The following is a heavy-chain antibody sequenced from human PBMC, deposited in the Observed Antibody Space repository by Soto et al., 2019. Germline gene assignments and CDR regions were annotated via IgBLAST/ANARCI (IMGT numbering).Heavy chain of an antibody. J-gene: IGHJ4*02. Sequence: QPGGSLRLSCLGSGFPFRSYGIHWVRLAPGKGLEWLEVICKDGSNEYYADAVGGRFTISRDNSKNTVYLQVTNVRAKDTAVYFCARDQTASGGYPYSWAQGTLVPVS. CDR3: ARDQTASGGYPYS. D-gene: IGHD2-15*01. CDR2: ICKDGSNE. V-gene: IGHV3-33*01. CDR1: GFPFRSYG.